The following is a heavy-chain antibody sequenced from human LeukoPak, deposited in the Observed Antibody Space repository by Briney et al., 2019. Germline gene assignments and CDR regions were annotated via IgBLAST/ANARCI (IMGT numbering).Heavy chain of an antibody. CDR2: ISSSGSTI. J-gene: IGHJ6*02. CDR3: ASQLRKYGMDV. V-gene: IGHV3-11*01. D-gene: IGHD1-1*01. CDR1: GFTFSDYY. Sequence: GSLRLSCAASGFTFSDYYMSWIRQAPGKGLEWVSYISSSGSTIYYADSVKGRFTISRDNAKSSLYLQMNSLRAEDTAVYYCASQLRKYGMDVWGQGTTVTVSS.